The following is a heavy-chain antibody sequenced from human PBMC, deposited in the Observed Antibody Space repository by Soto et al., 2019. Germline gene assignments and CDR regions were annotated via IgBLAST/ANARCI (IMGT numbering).Heavy chain of an antibody. CDR3: AKSTDCSSSTWYKWYGMDV. D-gene: IGHD2-2*01. J-gene: IGHJ6*04. Sequence: QVQLVQSGAEEKKPGASVKVSCKASGYPFSNYAMHWVRQAPGQGLEWMGWINAGNGNSKYSQKFQGRVTITRDTSANTAYMELDSLRAEGPAVYSCAKSTDCSSSTWYKWYGMDVWGEGTTVTVSS. V-gene: IGHV1-3*05. CDR2: INAGNGNS. CDR1: GYPFSNYA.